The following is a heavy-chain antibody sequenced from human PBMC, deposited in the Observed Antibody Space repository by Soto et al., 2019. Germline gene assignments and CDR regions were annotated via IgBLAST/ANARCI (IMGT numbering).Heavy chain of an antibody. D-gene: IGHD4-17*01. Sequence: SETLSLTCTVSGVSIISGDYYFICIRQPPGKGLEWIGYIYYSGSTYYNPSLKSRVTMSVDTSKKQFSLKLSSVTAADTAVYYCAVTTLTNTWFDPWGHGTLVTVSS. CDR3: AVTTLTNTWFDP. V-gene: IGHV4-30-4*01. CDR1: GVSIISGDYY. CDR2: IYYSGST. J-gene: IGHJ5*02.